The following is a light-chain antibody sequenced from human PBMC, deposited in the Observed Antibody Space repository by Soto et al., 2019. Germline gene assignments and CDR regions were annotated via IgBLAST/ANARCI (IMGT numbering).Light chain of an antibody. CDR1: QSISSSF. V-gene: IGKV3-20*01. CDR2: GAS. J-gene: IGKJ5*01. Sequence: EIVLTQSPGTLSLSPGERASLSCRASQSISSSFLAWYQQKPGLAPRLLIFGASTRATGIPGRFSGSGSGTDFTLTISRLEPEDFAVYYCQQYGTSPPITFGQGTRLEIK. CDR3: QQYGTSPPIT.